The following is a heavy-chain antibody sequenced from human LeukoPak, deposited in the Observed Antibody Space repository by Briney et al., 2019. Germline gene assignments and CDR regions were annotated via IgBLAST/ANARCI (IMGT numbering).Heavy chain of an antibody. D-gene: IGHD3-10*01. J-gene: IGHJ4*02. V-gene: IGHV4-31*03. CDR2: IYYSGST. Sequence: SQTLSLTCTVSGGSISSGGYYWSWIRQHPWKGLEWIGYIYYSGSTYYNPSLKSRVTISVDTSKNQFSLKLSSVTAADTAVYYCARAQGWFGETFDYWGQGTLVTVSS. CDR3: ARAQGWFGETFDY. CDR1: GGSISSGGYY.